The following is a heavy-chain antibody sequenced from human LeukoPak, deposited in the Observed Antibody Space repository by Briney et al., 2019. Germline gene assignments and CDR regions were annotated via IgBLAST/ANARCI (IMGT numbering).Heavy chain of an antibody. V-gene: IGHV3-7*04. D-gene: IGHD3-10*01. CDR1: GFTFSSYW. Sequence: GGSLRLPCAASGFTFSSYWMSWVRQAPGKGLEWVANIKQEESEQYYVHSVEGRFTNSRDNAKNSLYLQMNSLRAEDTGVYYCSRDVPFGESCDYWGQGTLVSVSS. CDR3: SRDVPFGESCDY. J-gene: IGHJ4*02. CDR2: IKQEESEQ.